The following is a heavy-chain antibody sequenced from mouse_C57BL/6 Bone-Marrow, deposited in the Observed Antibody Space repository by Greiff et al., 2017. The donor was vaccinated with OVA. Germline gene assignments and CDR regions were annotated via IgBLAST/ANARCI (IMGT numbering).Heavy chain of an antibody. Sequence: QVQLKQSGPELVKPGASVKISCKASGYAFSSSWMNWVKQRPGKGLEWIGRIYPGDGDTNYNGKFKGKATLTADKSSSTAYMQHSSLTSEDSAVYFWARRLRPYWYFDVWGTGTTVTVGS. CDR1: GYAFSSSW. CDR3: ARRLRPYWYFDV. CDR2: IYPGDGDT. J-gene: IGHJ1*03. V-gene: IGHV1-82*01. D-gene: IGHD1-1*01.